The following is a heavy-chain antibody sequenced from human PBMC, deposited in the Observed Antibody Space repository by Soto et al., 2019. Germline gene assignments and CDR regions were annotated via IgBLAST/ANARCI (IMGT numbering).Heavy chain of an antibody. D-gene: IGHD7-27*01. CDR1: GFTFDDYA. CDR2: ISWDGGST. J-gene: IGHJ3*02. Sequence: GGSLSLSCAASGFTFDDYAMHWVRQAPGKGLEWVSLISWDGGSTYYADSVKGRFTISRDNSKNSLYLQMNSLRAEDTALYYCAKDSGISETGHDAFDIWGQGTMVTVSS. CDR3: AKDSGISETGHDAFDI. V-gene: IGHV3-43D*03.